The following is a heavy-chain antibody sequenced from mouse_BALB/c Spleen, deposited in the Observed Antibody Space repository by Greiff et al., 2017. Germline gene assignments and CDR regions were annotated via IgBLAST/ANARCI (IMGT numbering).Heavy chain of an antibody. D-gene: IGHD4-1*01. Sequence: QVQLQQPGAELVKPGAPVKLSCKASGYTFTSYWMNWVKQRPGRGLEWIGRIDPSDSETHYNQKFKDKATLTVDKSSSTAYIQLSSLTSEDSAVYYCARWRVGRGYAMDYWGQGTSVTVSS. CDR1: GYTFTSYW. J-gene: IGHJ4*01. CDR3: ARWRVGRGYAMDY. V-gene: IGHV1-69*02. CDR2: IDPSDSET.